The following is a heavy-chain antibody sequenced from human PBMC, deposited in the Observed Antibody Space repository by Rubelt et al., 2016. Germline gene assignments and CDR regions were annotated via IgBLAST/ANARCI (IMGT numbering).Heavy chain of an antibody. CDR1: GYTFTSYG. J-gene: IGHJ4*02. D-gene: IGHD7-27*01. V-gene: IGHV1-18*01. CDR2: ISAYNGNT. CDR3: ARYLGIEGDFDY. Sequence: QVQLVQSGAEVKKPGASVKVSCKASGYTFTSYGISWVRQAPGQGLEWMGWISAYNGNTNYAQKIQGRVTMTTDTSTSTADRGPRSLRSDDTAVYYCARYLGIEGDFDYWGQGTLVTVSS.